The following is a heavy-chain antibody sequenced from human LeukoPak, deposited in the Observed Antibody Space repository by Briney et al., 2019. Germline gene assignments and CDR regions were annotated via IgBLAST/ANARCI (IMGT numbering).Heavy chain of an antibody. J-gene: IGHJ4*02. CDR2: IWFDGSNK. CDR3: ARDRDWGCSYCSY. V-gene: IGHV3-33*01. CDR1: GFTFSSYG. Sequence: PGGSLRLSCAASGFTFSSYGMHWVRQAPGKGLEWVAVIWFDGSNKYYADPVKGRFTISRDNSKNTLYLQMNSLRAEDTAVYYCARDRDWGCSYCSYWGQGTLVTVSS. D-gene: IGHD7-27*01.